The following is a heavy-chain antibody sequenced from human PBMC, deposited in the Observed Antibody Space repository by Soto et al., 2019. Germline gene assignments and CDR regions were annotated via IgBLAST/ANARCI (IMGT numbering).Heavy chain of an antibody. V-gene: IGHV4-61*01. CDR2: VYYRGTT. J-gene: IGHJ4*02. D-gene: IGHD4-17*01. CDR3: AREIHDYVYDY. CDR1: GGSVSNKTYY. Sequence: SETLSLTCSVSGGSVSNKTYYWSWIRQPPGKRLEWIGYVYYRGTTNYNPSLKSRVTISVDTSKNQFSLKLSSVTAADTAVYYCAREIHDYVYDYWGQGTLVTVSS.